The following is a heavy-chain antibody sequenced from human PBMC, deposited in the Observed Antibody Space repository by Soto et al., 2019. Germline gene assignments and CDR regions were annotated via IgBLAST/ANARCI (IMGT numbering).Heavy chain of an antibody. D-gene: IGHD3-9*01. CDR2: INPSGGST. CDR1: GYTFTSYY. J-gene: IGHJ3*02. V-gene: IGHV1-46*03. CDR3: ASTRRPVYDILTGPADI. Sequence: EASVKVSCKASGYTFTSYYMHWVRQAPGQGLEWMGIINPSGGSTSYAQKFQGRVTMTRDTSTSTVYMELSSLRSEDTAVYYCASTRRPVYDILTGPADIWGQGTMVTVSS.